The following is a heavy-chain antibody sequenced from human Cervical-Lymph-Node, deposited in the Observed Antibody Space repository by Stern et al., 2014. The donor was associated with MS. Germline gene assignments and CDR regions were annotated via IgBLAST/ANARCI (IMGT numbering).Heavy chain of an antibody. D-gene: IGHD1-1*01. CDR1: GFSFTTHY. CDR3: TRVQRERRALDHFDP. V-gene: IGHV1-46*03. CDR2: INPNSGTT. Sequence: QVQLVQSGAEVKKPGASVNVSCEASGFSFTTHYMHWIRQAPGEGLEWEGMINPNSGTTSYARQFQGRVIITRDTSTSTIYMELTGLRSEDTALYFCTRVQRERRALDHFDPWGQGTLVTVSS. J-gene: IGHJ5*02.